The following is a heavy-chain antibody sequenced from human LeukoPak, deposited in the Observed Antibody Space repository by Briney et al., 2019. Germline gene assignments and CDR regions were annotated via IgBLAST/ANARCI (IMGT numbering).Heavy chain of an antibody. D-gene: IGHD4-17*01. V-gene: IGHV4-34*01. CDR3: ARRGVWSCKTTVTTFDY. CDR1: GGSFSGYY. J-gene: IGHJ4*02. CDR2: INHSGST. Sequence: SETLSLTCAVYGGSFSGYYWSWIRQPPGKGLEWIGEINHSGSTNYNPSLKSRVTISVDTSKNQFSLKLSSVTAADTAVYYCARRGVWSCKTTVTTFDYWGQGTLVTVSS.